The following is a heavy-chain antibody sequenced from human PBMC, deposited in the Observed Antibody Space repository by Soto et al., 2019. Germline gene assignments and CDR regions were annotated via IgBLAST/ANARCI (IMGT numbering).Heavy chain of an antibody. D-gene: IGHD2-2*01. V-gene: IGHV1-18*01. J-gene: IGHJ3*02. Sequence: ASVKVSCKASGYTFTSYGISWVRQAPGQGLEWMGWIRAYNGNTNYAQKHQGRVNMTTDTSTSTAYMKLRSLRSDDTAVHYCARDLRYCSSTSCYSDAFDIWGQGTMVTVSS. CDR1: GYTFTSYG. CDR2: IRAYNGNT. CDR3: ARDLRYCSSTSCYSDAFDI.